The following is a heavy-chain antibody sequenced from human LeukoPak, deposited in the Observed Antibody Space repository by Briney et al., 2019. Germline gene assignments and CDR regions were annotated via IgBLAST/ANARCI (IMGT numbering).Heavy chain of an antibody. D-gene: IGHD3-10*01. CDR1: GFTFSSYS. J-gene: IGHJ6*03. V-gene: IGHV3-21*01. CDR2: ISSSSSYI. CDR3: ARATHYYGSGSYYNGHYYYYYMDV. Sequence: GGSLRLSCAASGFTFSSYSMNWVRLAPGKGLEWVSSISSSSSYIYYADSVKGRFTISRDNAKNSLYLQMNSLRAEDTAVYYCARATHYYGSGSYYNGHYYYYYMDVWGKGTTVTVSS.